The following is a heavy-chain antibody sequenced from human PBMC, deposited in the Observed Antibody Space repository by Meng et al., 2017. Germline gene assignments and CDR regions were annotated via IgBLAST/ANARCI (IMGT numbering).Heavy chain of an antibody. CDR2: IKQDGSEK. D-gene: IGHD5-12*01. CDR1: GFTFSSYW. J-gene: IGHJ3*02. V-gene: IGHV3-7*01. Sequence: GESLKISCAASGFTFSSYWMSWVRQAPGKGPEWVANIKQDGSEKYYVDSVKGRFTISRDNAKNSLYLQMNSLRAEDTAVYYCARDHTKLDVDIVATDAFDIWGQGTMVTVSS. CDR3: ARDHTKLDVDIVATDAFDI.